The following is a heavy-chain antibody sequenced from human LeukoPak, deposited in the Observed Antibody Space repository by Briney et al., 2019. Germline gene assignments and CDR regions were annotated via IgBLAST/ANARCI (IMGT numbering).Heavy chain of an antibody. D-gene: IGHD2-2*01. V-gene: IGHV3-23*01. CDR3: AKDTFSYCSSTSSWHFDH. CDR2: ISGSGGST. J-gene: IGHJ4*02. Sequence: GGSLRLSCATSGLTSSSYAMSWVRQAPGKGLEWVSGISGSGGSTYYADSVKGRFTISRDNSKNTLYLQMNSLRAEDTAVYYCAKDTFSYCSSTSSWHFDHWGQGTLVTVSS. CDR1: GLTSSSYA.